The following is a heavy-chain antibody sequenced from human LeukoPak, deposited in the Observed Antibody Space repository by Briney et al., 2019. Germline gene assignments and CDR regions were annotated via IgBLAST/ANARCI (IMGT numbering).Heavy chain of an antibody. CDR2: IIPIFGTA. V-gene: IGHV1-69*05. D-gene: IGHD3-22*01. Sequence: ASVKVSCKASGGTFSSYAISWVRQAPGQGLEWMGGIIPIFGTANYAQKFQGRVTITTDESTSTAYMELSSLRSEDTAVYYCARPHYDSSGYYKGNWFDPWGQGTLVTVSS. J-gene: IGHJ5*02. CDR1: GGTFSSYA. CDR3: ARPHYDSSGYYKGNWFDP.